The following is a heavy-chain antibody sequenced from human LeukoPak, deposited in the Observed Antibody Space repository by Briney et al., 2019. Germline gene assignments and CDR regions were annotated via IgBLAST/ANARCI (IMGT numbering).Heavy chain of an antibody. V-gene: IGHV1-2*02. Sequence: ASVKVSCKASGYTFTGYYMHWVRQAPGQGLEWMGWISPNSGGTDYAQNFQGRVTMTRDTSISTIYMEVSRLRSDDTAVYYCARDSERASSGWYMAWIQEDWGQGTLVTVSS. CDR3: ARDSERASSGWYMAWIQED. D-gene: IGHD6-19*01. CDR2: ISPNSGGT. CDR1: GYTFTGYY. J-gene: IGHJ4*02.